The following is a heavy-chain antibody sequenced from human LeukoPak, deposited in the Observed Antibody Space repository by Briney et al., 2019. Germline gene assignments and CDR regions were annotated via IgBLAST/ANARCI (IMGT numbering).Heavy chain of an antibody. D-gene: IGHD3-10*01. Sequence: PGGSLRLSCAASGFTFSSYAMHWVRQAPGKGLEWVAVISYDGSNKYYADSVKGRFTISRDNSKNTLYLQMNSLRAEDTAVYYCARGAFLLWFGEGYFDYWGQGTLVTVSS. V-gene: IGHV3-30*04. CDR1: GFTFSSYA. J-gene: IGHJ4*02. CDR3: ARGAFLLWFGEGYFDY. CDR2: ISYDGSNK.